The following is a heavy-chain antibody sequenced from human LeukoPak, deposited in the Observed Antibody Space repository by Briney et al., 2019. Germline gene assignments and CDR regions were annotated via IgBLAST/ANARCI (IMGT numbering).Heavy chain of an antibody. CDR2: ISWNSGSI. CDR3: AKAGWFGELRLGYFDY. Sequence: GRSLRLSCAASGFTFDDYAMHWVRHAPGKGLEWVSGISWNSGSIVYADSVKGRFTISRGNAKNSLYLQMNSLRAEDTALYYCAKAGWFGELRLGYFDYWGQGTLVTVSS. D-gene: IGHD3-10*01. V-gene: IGHV3-9*01. CDR1: GFTFDDYA. J-gene: IGHJ4*02.